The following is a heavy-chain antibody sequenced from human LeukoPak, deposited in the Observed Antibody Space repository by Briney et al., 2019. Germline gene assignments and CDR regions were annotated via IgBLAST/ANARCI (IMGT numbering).Heavy chain of an antibody. D-gene: IGHD5-12*01. CDR1: GHSFTSYW. CDR3: ASGSGYGANWFDS. Sequence: GESLKISCKDSGHSFTSYWIGWVRQMPGIGLEWMGIIYPGDSDTRYSPSIQGQVTISADKSISTAYLRWSSLKASDTAVYYCASGSGYGANWFDSWGQGTLVTVSS. CDR2: IYPGDSDT. V-gene: IGHV5-51*01. J-gene: IGHJ5*01.